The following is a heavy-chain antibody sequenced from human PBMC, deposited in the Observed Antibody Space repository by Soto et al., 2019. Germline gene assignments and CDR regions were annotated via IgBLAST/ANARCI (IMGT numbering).Heavy chain of an antibody. D-gene: IGHD6-19*01. CDR2: IDSSGEK. CDR3: ARRHLAVAVSPWFDP. Sequence: QVTLKESGPVLVKPTETLTLRCTVSGLSITDSEMGVSWIRQPPGQRLEWLAHIDSSGEKSYRTFLKSRLAISKDTSKSQIVLTITNMDPADTATYYCARRHLAVAVSPWFDPWGQGIPVTVSS. CDR1: GLSITDSEMG. V-gene: IGHV2-26*01. J-gene: IGHJ5*02.